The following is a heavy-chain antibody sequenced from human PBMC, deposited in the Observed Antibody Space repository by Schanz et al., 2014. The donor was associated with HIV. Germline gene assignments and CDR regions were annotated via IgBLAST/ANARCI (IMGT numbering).Heavy chain of an antibody. J-gene: IGHJ6*02. CDR1: GFTFSTYG. CDR2: ISNDGSKI. CDR3: AKDGGSRGRRRGMDV. Sequence: QVQLVESGGGVAQPGRSLRLSCAASGFTFSTYGMHWVRQAPGKGLEGVAVISNDGSKITYADSVKGRFTISRDNSKNTLYLQINSLRIDDTAVYYCAKDGGSRGRRRGMDVWGQGTTVTVSS. D-gene: IGHD3-16*01. V-gene: IGHV3-30*18.